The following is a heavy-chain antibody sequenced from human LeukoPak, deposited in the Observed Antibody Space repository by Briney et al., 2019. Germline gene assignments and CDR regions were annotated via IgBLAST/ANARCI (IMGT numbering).Heavy chain of an antibody. CDR3: ARMTTGHDY. D-gene: IGHD4-17*01. CDR2: VNHSGYT. CDR1: GTSYTSYY. Sequence: SETLSLTCGVSGTSYTSYYWCWIRQTPGKGLEWIGEVNHSGYTNMNPSLKSRVTISVDTSKNQFSLMMTSVTAADTAVYFCARMTTGHDYWGQGILVTVSS. J-gene: IGHJ4*02. V-gene: IGHV4-34*01.